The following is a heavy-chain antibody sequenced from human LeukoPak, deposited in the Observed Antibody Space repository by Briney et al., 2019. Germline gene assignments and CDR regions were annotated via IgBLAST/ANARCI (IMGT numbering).Heavy chain of an antibody. V-gene: IGHV1-2*02. Sequence: ASVKVSCTCTGYDIHWWRQGPGQGLEWMGWIHPVTGDTNYAQRFQGRVTMTRDTSSRTTYMELSRRTSGDTALYYCAKDIQGANWGQGTLVTVSS. CDR2: IHPVTGDT. CDR3: AKDIQGAN. CDR1: CTGYD. D-gene: IGHD5-18*01. J-gene: IGHJ4*02.